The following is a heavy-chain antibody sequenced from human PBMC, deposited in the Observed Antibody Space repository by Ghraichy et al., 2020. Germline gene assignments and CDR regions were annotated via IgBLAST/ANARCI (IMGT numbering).Heavy chain of an antibody. J-gene: IGHJ4*02. D-gene: IGHD3-10*01. CDR1: GGSISSSSYY. CDR2: IYYSGST. Sequence: SETLSLTCTVSGGSISSSSYYWGWIRQPPGKGLEWIGSIYYSGSTYYNPSLKSQVTISVDTSKNQFSLKLSSVTAADTAVYYCASTMVRGVPVDYYFDYWGQGTLVTVSS. CDR3: ASTMVRGVPVDYYFDY. V-gene: IGHV4-39*01.